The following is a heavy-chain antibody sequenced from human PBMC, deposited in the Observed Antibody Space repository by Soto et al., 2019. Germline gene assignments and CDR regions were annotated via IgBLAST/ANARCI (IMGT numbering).Heavy chain of an antibody. V-gene: IGHV4-31*03. CDR3: ARKKTYSSGWYYYYGMDV. CDR1: GGSISSGGYY. J-gene: IGHJ6*02. D-gene: IGHD6-19*01. Sequence: PSETLSLTCTVSGGSISSGGYYWSWIRQHPGKGLEWIGYIYYSGSTYYNPSLKSRVTISVDTSKNQFSLKLSSVTAAGTAVYYCARKKTYSSGWYYYYGMDVWGQGTTVTVSS. CDR2: IYYSGST.